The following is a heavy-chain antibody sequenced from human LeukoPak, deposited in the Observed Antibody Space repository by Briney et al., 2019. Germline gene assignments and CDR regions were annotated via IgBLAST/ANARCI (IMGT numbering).Heavy chain of an antibody. Sequence: GGSLRLSCAASGFTFRAYSMNWVRQVPGKGPEWVSHISSSSSTIYYADSVTGRFTISRDNSKNTLYLQMNRLRAEDTALYYCAKLGCTGTICYANYWGQGTLVTVSS. CDR2: ISSSSSTI. CDR1: GFTFRAYS. V-gene: IGHV3-48*01. CDR3: AKLGCTGTICYANY. D-gene: IGHD2-2*01. J-gene: IGHJ4*02.